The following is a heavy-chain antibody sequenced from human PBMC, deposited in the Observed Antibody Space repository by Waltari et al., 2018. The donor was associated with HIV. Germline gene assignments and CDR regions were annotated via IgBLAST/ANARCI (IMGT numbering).Heavy chain of an antibody. J-gene: IGHJ5*02. CDR2: IYYSGST. CDR1: GDSISSSC. Sequence: QVQLQESGPGLVKPSETLSLTCAVSGDSISSSCWSWIRQPPGQGLEWLGYIYYSGSTNYNPSLRNRVTISLDTSKNQFSLKMTSVTVADTALYYCARGGLIAAAGGGERRLDPWGQGTLVTVSS. CDR3: ARGGLIAAAGGGERRLDP. V-gene: IGHV4-59*01. D-gene: IGHD6-13*01.